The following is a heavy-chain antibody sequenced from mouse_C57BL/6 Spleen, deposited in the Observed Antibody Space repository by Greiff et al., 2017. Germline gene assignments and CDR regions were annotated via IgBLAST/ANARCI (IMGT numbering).Heavy chain of an antibody. CDR2: IDPSDSYT. D-gene: IGHD1-1*01. Sequence: VQLQQPGAELVKPGASVKLSCTASGYTFTSYWMQWVQQRPGQGLEWIGEIDPSDSYTNYNQKFKGKSTLTVDTSTSTAYMQLSSLTSEDSAVYDCAGSATTVENYFDYWGQGTTRTVSS. J-gene: IGHJ2*01. V-gene: IGHV1-50*01. CDR1: GYTFTSYW. CDR3: AGSATTVENYFDY.